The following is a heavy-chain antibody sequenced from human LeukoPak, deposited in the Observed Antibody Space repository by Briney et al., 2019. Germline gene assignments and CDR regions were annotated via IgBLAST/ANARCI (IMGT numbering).Heavy chain of an antibody. D-gene: IGHD5-12*01. CDR1: GGSISSYD. V-gene: IGHV4-4*07. Sequence: SETLSLTCTVSGGSISSYDWSWIRQPAGKGLEWIGRIYTSGSSNYNPSLKSRVTISVDTSKNQFSLKLSSVTAADTAVYYCARSRGYSGYDWVYYFDYWGQGTLVTVSS. J-gene: IGHJ4*02. CDR3: ARSRGYSGYDWVYYFDY. CDR2: IYTSGSS.